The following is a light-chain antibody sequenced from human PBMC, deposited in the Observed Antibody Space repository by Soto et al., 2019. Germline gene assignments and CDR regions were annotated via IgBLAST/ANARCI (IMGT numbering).Light chain of an antibody. J-gene: IGLJ1*01. Sequence: QSALTQPASVSGSPGQSITISCTGTSGDVGGYNYVSWYQQHPGKAPKLMIYDVSNRPSGVSNRFSGSKSGKTAYLTISGLQAEDEADSYCSLYTSSSFYVFGTGTKLTVL. CDR3: SLYTSSSFYV. CDR2: DVS. V-gene: IGLV2-14*01. CDR1: SGDVGGYNY.